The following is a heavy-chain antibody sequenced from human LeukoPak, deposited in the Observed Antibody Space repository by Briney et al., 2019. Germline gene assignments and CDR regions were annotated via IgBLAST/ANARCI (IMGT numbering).Heavy chain of an antibody. CDR3: ARETTIFGVPPQDYMDV. Sequence: GGSLRLSCAASGFTFSNYAMSWVRQAPGKGLEWVSSISGVALSTYYADSVKGRFTISRDNAKNSLYLQMNSLRAEDTAVYYCARETTIFGVPPQDYMDVWGKGTTVTVSS. V-gene: IGHV3-23*01. CDR1: GFTFSNYA. CDR2: ISGVALST. D-gene: IGHD3-3*01. J-gene: IGHJ6*03.